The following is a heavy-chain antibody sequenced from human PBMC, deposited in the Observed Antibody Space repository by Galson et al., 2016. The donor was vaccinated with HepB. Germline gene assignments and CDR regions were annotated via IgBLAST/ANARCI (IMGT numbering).Heavy chain of an antibody. J-gene: IGHJ6*04. CDR3: AKGQTSTRYGMDV. CDR2: IGWNSGNI. D-gene: IGHD2-2*01. V-gene: IGHV3-9*01. Sequence: SLRLSCAASGFTFKDYAMHWVRQAPGKGLEWVSGIGWNSGNIGYADSVKGRFTVSRDNAKKSLYLQMDSLRAEDTALYYCAKGQTSTRYGMDVWGKGTTVTVYS. CDR1: GFTFKDYA.